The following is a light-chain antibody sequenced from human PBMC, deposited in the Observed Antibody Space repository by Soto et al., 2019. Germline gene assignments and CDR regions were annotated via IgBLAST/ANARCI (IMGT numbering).Light chain of an antibody. V-gene: IGLV2-14*01. CDR1: SSDVGGYNY. CDR2: EVS. Sequence: QSVLTQPACVSGCPGQSITISCTGTSSDVGGYNYVSWYQQHPGKAPKLMIYEVSNRPSGVSNRFSGSKSGNTASLTISGLQAEDEADYYCSSYTSSSTGVFGTGTKVTVL. J-gene: IGLJ1*01. CDR3: SSYTSSSTGV.